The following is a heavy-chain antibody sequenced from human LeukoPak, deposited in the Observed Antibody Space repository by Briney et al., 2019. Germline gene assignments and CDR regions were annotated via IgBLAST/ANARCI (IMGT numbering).Heavy chain of an antibody. D-gene: IGHD3-3*01. J-gene: IGHJ5*01. CDR2: IYDSGST. CDR3: ARALRDFGNWFDS. V-gene: IGHV4-61*02. Sequence: SETLSLTCSVSGGSISSDSYYWSWIRQPAGKGLEWIGRIYDSGSTNYNPSLESRVTISVDTSKNQFTLKLGSVTAADTAVYYCARALRDFGNWFDSWGQGTLVTVSS. CDR1: GGSISSDSYY.